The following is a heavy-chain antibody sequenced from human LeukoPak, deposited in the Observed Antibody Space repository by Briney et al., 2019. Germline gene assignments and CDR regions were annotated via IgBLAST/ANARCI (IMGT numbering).Heavy chain of an antibody. CDR2: IWYNGTKT. Sequence: QPGGSLRLSCTASGFNFSTHGMHWVRQAPGKGLEWMGIIWYNGTKTYYASSVRGRFTVSRDNSNNTLYLQMNNLRLDDTGIYYCAKDRRITIDGWGRGISVTVSS. J-gene: IGHJ6*03. CDR1: GFNFSTHG. V-gene: IGHV3-33*06. D-gene: IGHD1-14*01. CDR3: AKDRRITIDG.